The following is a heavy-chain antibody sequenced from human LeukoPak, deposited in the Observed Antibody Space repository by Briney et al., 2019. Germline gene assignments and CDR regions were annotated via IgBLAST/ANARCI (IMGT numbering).Heavy chain of an antibody. Sequence: ASVKVSCKVSGDTFRSNAVSWVRQGPRQGLEWMGGIIPIFGITNYAQKFQGRITVTADKSTSTAYMELSSLRSEDTALYYCARGITSGPYYYYYMDVWAKGTTVTVSS. J-gene: IGHJ6*03. D-gene: IGHD3-3*01. V-gene: IGHV1-69*10. CDR1: GDTFRSNA. CDR2: IIPIFGIT. CDR3: ARGITSGPYYYYYMDV.